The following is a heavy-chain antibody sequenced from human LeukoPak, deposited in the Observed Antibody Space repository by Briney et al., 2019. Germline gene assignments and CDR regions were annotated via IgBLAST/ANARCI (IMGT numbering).Heavy chain of an antibody. CDR3: ARGRQDITMLVVVMTADSFYLDV. V-gene: IGHV4-34*01. J-gene: IGHJ6*03. D-gene: IGHD3-22*01. CDR2: INPSGST. Sequence: SETLSLTCTVSGGSISSHYWSWIRQPPGKGLEWIGEINPSGSTNYNPSLKSRVTTSMYTSKNQFSLKVSSVLAADKAVYYCARGRQDITMLVVVMTADSFYLDVWGKGPTVTVS. CDR1: GGSISSHY.